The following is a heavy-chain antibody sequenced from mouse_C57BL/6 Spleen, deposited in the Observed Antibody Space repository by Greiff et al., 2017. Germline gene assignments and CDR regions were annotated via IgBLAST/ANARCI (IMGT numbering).Heavy chain of an antibody. J-gene: IGHJ1*03. CDR3: ASPYYYGSSDWYFEG. V-gene: IGHV5-17*01. Sequence: EVQLVESGGGLVKPGGSLKLSCAASGFTFSDYGMHWVRQAPEKGLEWVAYISSGSSTIYYPDTVKGRFTMSRDNAKNTLFLQITSLRSEDTAMYYGASPYYYGSSDWYFEGWGTGTTVTVSS. CDR2: ISSGSSTI. D-gene: IGHD1-1*01. CDR1: GFTFSDYG.